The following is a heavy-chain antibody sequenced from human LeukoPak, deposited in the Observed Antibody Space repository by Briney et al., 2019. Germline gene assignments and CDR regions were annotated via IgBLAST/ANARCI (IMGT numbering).Heavy chain of an antibody. CDR2: IYYSGST. CDR3: ARNYDGYNIWYFDL. J-gene: IGHJ2*01. V-gene: IGHV4-59*01. Sequence: SETLSLTCTVSGGSISSYYWSWIRQLPGKGLEWIGYIYYSGSTNYNPSLKSRVTISVDTSKNQLSLKLSSVTAADTAVYYCARNYDGYNIWYFDLWGRGTLVTVSS. D-gene: IGHD5-24*01. CDR1: GGSISSYY.